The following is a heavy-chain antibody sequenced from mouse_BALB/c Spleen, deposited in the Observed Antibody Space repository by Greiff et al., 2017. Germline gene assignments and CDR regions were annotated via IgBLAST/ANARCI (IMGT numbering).Heavy chain of an antibody. Sequence: QVQLQQSGAELARPGASVKLSCKASGYTFTSYWMQWVKQRPGQGLEWIGAIYPGDGDTRYTQKFKGKATLTADKSSSTAYMQLSSLASEDSAVYYCARAGTDRYYAMDYWGQGTSVTVSS. J-gene: IGHJ4*01. CDR1: GYTFTSYW. CDR3: ARAGTDRYYAMDY. V-gene: IGHV1-87*01. D-gene: IGHD4-1*01. CDR2: IYPGDGDT.